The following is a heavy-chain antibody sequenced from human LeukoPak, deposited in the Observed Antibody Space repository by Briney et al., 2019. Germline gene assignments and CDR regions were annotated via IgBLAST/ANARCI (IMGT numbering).Heavy chain of an antibody. Sequence: PGGSLRLSCAASGFTFSYYNMNWVRQAPGKGLEWVSSISSSSSHIYYADSVKGRFTISRDNAKNSLYLQMSSLRVEDTAVFYCARAWGGGSYSDAFYIWGQGTMVTVSS. CDR2: ISSSSSHI. D-gene: IGHD1-26*01. J-gene: IGHJ3*02. CDR1: GFTFSYYN. CDR3: ARAWGGGSYSDAFYI. V-gene: IGHV3-21*06.